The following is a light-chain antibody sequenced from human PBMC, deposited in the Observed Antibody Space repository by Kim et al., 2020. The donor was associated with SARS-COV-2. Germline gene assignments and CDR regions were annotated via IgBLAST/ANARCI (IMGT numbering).Light chain of an antibody. CDR3: SSYTSSVTWV. CDR2: DVT. V-gene: IGLV2-14*03. CDR1: DNDIADFTF. J-gene: IGLJ3*02. Sequence: GQSITLSCAGTDNDIADFTFVSWFQHHPGKAPKLLIYDVTKRPSGVSDRFSGSKSGKTASLTISGLQADDEADYYCSSYTSSVTWVFGGGTQLTVL.